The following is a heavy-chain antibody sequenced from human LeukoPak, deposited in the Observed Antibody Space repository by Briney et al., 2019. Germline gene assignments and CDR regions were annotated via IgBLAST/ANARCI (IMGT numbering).Heavy chain of an antibody. Sequence: GASVKVSCKASGGTFSSYAISWVRQAPGQGLEWMGGIIPIFGTANYAQKFQGRVTITADKSTSTAYMELSSLRSEDTAVYYCARDGTRYYYGSGGEYNWFDPWGQGTLVTVSS. D-gene: IGHD3-10*01. CDR2: IIPIFGTA. CDR3: ARDGTRYYYGSGGEYNWFDP. CDR1: GGTFSSYA. J-gene: IGHJ5*02. V-gene: IGHV1-69*06.